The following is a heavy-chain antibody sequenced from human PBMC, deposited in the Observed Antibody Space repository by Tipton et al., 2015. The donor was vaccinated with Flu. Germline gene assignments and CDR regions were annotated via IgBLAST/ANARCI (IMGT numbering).Heavy chain of an antibody. CDR3: ATYLH. J-gene: IGHJ2*01. D-gene: IGHD3-16*01. CDR2: VYSSGST. V-gene: IGHV4-39*07. Sequence: WLRQPPGKGLEWIGGVYSSGSTSYNPSLRSRVTISVEFNNQFSLRLDSVTAADTALYYCATYLHWGRGTPVTVSS.